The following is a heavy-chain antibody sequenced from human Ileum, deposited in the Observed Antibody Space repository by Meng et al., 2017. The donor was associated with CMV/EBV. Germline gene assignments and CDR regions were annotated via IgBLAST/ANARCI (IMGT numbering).Heavy chain of an antibody. CDR2: IT. CDR1: GFTFSDYY. Sequence: QVQVVESGGNLVKPGGSLRLSWAASGFTFSDYYMKWIRQAPGKGLECVSNITNCTDSVQGRFAISRDNAKKSLFRQMTSLRADHTAIYYCARGLGSYNTAWYASDYWGQGTLVTVSS. D-gene: IGHD3-9*01. J-gene: IGHJ4*02. CDR3: ARGLGSYNTAWYASDY. V-gene: IGHV3-11*05.